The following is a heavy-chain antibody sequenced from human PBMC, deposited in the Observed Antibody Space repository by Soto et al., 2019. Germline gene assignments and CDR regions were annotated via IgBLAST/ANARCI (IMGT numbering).Heavy chain of an antibody. CDR3: TTDSLFTGQLVRMDN. Sequence: WGSLRLSCAASGFTCSDAWINWVRQAPGKGLEWVGRIKSKIDGGTTDFAAPVKGRFAISRDDSRDMVYMEMYSLKTDDTAVYYCTTDSLFTGQLVRMDNWGHGTLVTVSS. D-gene: IGHD3-9*01. J-gene: IGHJ4*01. V-gene: IGHV3-15*07. CDR1: GFTCSDAW. CDR2: IKSKIDGGTT.